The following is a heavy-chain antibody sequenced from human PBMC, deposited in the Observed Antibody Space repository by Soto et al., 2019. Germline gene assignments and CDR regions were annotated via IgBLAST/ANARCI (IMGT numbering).Heavy chain of an antibody. Sequence: QVQLVQSGADVKKPGASVKVSCKASGYNFTSYGISWVRQAPGQGLEWMGWISPQNDSTKYARRFQDRVTITKETPTSTVYIELGSLRAEDTAVYDWATDLYYSSGPYFDHDAFFNWGQGTVVTVSS. CDR2: ISPQNDST. J-gene: IGHJ3*02. D-gene: IGHD6-19*01. CDR1: GYNFTSYG. CDR3: ATDLYYSSGPYFDHDAFFN. V-gene: IGHV1-18*01.